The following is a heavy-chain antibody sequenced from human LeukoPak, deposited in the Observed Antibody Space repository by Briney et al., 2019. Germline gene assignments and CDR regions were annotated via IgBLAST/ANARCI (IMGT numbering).Heavy chain of an antibody. J-gene: IGHJ5*02. CDR1: GFTFSTYW. CDR2: INSDGSST. V-gene: IGHV3-74*01. CDR3: ARALWFGEFLGFDP. Sequence: GGSLRLSCAASGFTFSTYWMHWVRQAPGKGLVWVSRINSDGSSTSYADSVKGRFTISRDNAKNSLYLQMNSPRAEDTAVYYCARALWFGEFLGFDPWGQGTLVTVSS. D-gene: IGHD3-10*01.